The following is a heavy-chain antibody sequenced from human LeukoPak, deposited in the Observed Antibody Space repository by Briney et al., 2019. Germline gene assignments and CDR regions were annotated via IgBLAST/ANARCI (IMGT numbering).Heavy chain of an antibody. J-gene: IGHJ6*03. CDR3: ARTTEGYCGGRSCYSYYYYMDV. D-gene: IGHD2-15*01. CDR1: GGSISSSSYY. Sequence: SETLSLTCTVSGGSISSSSYYWSWIRQPPGKGLEWIGYVYYSGSTNYNPSLKSRVTISVDTSKNQFSLKLSSVTAADTAVYYCARTTEGYCGGRSCYSYYYYMDVWGKGTTVTVSS. CDR2: VYYSGST. V-gene: IGHV4-61*01.